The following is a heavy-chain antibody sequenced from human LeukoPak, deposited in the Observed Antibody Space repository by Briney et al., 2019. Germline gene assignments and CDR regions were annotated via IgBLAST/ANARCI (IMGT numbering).Heavy chain of an antibody. Sequence: ASVKVSCKASGYTFTSYYMHWVRQAPGQGLEWMGIINPSGGSTSYAQKFQGRVTMTTDTSTSTAYMELRSLRSDDTAVYYCARVSFNYYYYYMDVWGKGTTVTVSS. V-gene: IGHV1-46*01. CDR3: ARVSFNYYYYYMDV. J-gene: IGHJ6*03. CDR2: INPSGGST. CDR1: GYTFTSYY.